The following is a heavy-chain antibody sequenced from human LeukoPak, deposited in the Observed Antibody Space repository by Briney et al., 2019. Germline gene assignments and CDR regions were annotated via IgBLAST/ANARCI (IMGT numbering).Heavy chain of an antibody. CDR3: GRGARPPHYYYYMDV. Sequence: SVKVSCKASGGTFNSYGIIWVRQAPGQGLEWMGGIIPILGTSNYAQKFQGRVTITADKSTSTAYMELSSLRSEDTAVYYCGRGARPPHYYYYMDVWGKGTTVTVSS. J-gene: IGHJ6*03. V-gene: IGHV1-69*06. CDR1: GGTFNSYG. D-gene: IGHD5-12*01. CDR2: IIPILGTS.